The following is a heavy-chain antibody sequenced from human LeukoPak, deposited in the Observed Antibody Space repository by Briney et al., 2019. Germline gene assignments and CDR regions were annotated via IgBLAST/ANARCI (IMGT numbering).Heavy chain of an antibody. V-gene: IGHV1-69*04. D-gene: IGHD1-14*01. J-gene: IGHJ6*02. Sequence: SVTLSCNASAATFPNNDTCWVRQPPAQGIGWMGRFVPSVDVVNYAQKFQGRVTITADISTTTVYMELRSLRSDDTAVYYCAREHPPGGMDVWGQGTTVTVSS. CDR1: AATFPNND. CDR2: FVPSVDVV. CDR3: AREHPPGGMDV.